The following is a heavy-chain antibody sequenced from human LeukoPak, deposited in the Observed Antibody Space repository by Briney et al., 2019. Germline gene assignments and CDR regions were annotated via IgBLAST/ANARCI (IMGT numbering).Heavy chain of an antibody. CDR2: INHSGST. CDR1: GGSFRGYY. CDR3: ARGQSHYFDY. Sequence: SETLSLTCAVYGGSFRGYYWSWIRQPPGKGLEWIGEINHSGSTNYNPSLKSRVTISVDTSKNQFSLKLSSVTAADTAVYYCARGQSHYFDYWGQGTLVTASS. V-gene: IGHV4-34*01. J-gene: IGHJ4*02.